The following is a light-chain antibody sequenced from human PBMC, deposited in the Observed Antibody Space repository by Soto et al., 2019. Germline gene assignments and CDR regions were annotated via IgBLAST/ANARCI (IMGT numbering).Light chain of an antibody. CDR2: GAS. CDR3: QHYGGSPRT. Sequence: EIVLTQSPGTLSLSPGERATLSCRATQSVSASYLAWYQQKPGQAPRLLIYGASSRATGIPDRFSGSGSGTDFTLTISRLEPEYFAVYYCQHYGGSPRTFGQGTKVEIK. CDR1: QSVSASY. J-gene: IGKJ1*01. V-gene: IGKV3-20*01.